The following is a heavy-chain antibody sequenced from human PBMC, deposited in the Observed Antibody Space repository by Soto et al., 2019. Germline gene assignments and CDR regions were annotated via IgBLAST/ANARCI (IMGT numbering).Heavy chain of an antibody. D-gene: IGHD6-13*01. CDR2: IYYSGST. J-gene: IGHJ4*02. CDR1: GGSISSYY. V-gene: IGHV4-59*08. Sequence: SETLSLTCTVSGGSISSYYWSWIRQPPGKGLEWIGYIYYSGSTNYNPSLKSRVTISVDTSKNQFSLKLSSVTAADTAVYYCARSRTGRWYSRLPSDYWGQGTLVTVSS. CDR3: ARSRTGRWYSRLPSDY.